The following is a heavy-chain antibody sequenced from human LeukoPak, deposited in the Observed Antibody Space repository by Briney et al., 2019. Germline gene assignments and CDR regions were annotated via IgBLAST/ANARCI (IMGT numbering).Heavy chain of an antibody. Sequence: SVKVSCKASGYTFTSYGISWVRQAPGQGLEWMGGIIPIFGTANYAQKFQGRVTITADESTSTAYMELSSLRSEDTAVYYCARILEKVGWIYDAFDIWGQGTMVTVSS. D-gene: IGHD6-19*01. V-gene: IGHV1-69*13. J-gene: IGHJ3*02. CDR2: IIPIFGTA. CDR3: ARILEKVGWIYDAFDI. CDR1: GYTFTSYG.